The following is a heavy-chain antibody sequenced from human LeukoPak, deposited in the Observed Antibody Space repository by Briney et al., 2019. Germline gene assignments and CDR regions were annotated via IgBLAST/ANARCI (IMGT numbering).Heavy chain of an antibody. J-gene: IGHJ4*02. Sequence: GGSLRLFCAASGFTFNSYAIGWARQAPGKGLEWVSTISGSGGSTYYADSVKGRFTISRDNSKNTLYLQMNSLRAEDTAVYYCAKDGGGYDTSGYYYGDYWGQGTLVTVSS. CDR1: GFTFNSYA. V-gene: IGHV3-23*01. CDR2: ISGSGGST. D-gene: IGHD3-22*01. CDR3: AKDGGGYDTSGYYYGDY.